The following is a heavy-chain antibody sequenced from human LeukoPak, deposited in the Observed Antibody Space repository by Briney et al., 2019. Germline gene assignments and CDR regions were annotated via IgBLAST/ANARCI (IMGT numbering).Heavy chain of an antibody. J-gene: IGHJ4*02. CDR3: AKSVVGATPNPYYFDY. CDR2: ISGSGGST. CDR1: GFTFSSYA. V-gene: IGHV3-23*01. D-gene: IGHD1-26*01. Sequence: GGSLRLSCAASGFTFSSYAMSWVRQAQGRGREGVSAISGSGGSTYYADSVKGRFTISRDNSKNTLYLQMNSLRAEDTAVYYCAKSVVGATPNPYYFDYWGQGTLVTVSS.